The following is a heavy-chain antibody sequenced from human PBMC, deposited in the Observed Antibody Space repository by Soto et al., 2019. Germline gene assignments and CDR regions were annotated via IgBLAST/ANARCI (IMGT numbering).Heavy chain of an antibody. CDR2: IVVGSGNT. D-gene: IGHD1-26*01. Sequence: QMQLVQSGPEVKKPGTSVKVSCKASGFTFTSSAVQWVRQARGQRLEWIGWIVVGSGNTNYAQKFQERVTITRDMSTRTAYMERSSLRSEDTAVYYCAGPRLRATTPYDAFDIWGQGTMVTVSS. J-gene: IGHJ3*02. CDR1: GFTFTSSA. CDR3: AGPRLRATTPYDAFDI. V-gene: IGHV1-58*01.